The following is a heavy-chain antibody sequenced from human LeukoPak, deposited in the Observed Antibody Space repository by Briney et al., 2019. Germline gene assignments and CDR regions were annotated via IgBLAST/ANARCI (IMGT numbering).Heavy chain of an antibody. J-gene: IGHJ4*02. CDR1: GGTFSSYA. V-gene: IGHV1-46*01. Sequence: ASVKVSCKASGGTFSSYAISWVRQAPGQGLEWMGIINPSGGSTSYAQKFQGRVTMTRDTSTSTVYMELSSLRSEDTAVYYCARDQRITMVRGVPDYWGQGTLVTVSS. CDR3: ARDQRITMVRGVPDY. CDR2: INPSGGST. D-gene: IGHD3-10*01.